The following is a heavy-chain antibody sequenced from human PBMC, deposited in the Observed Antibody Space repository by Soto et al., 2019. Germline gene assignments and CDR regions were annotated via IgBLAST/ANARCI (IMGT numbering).Heavy chain of an antibody. Sequence: PSETLSLTCTVSGGSVSSGSYYWSWIQQPPGKGLEWIGYIYYSGSTNYNPSLKSRVTISVDTSKNQFSLKLSSVTAADTAVYYCATDIVATKKYYHDYWGQGTLVTVS. D-gene: IGHD5-12*01. CDR1: GGSVSSGSYY. CDR3: ATDIVATKKYYHDY. V-gene: IGHV4-61*01. J-gene: IGHJ4*02. CDR2: IYYSGST.